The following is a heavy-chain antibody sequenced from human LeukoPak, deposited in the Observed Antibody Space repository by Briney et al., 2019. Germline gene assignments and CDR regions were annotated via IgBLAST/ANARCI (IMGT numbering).Heavy chain of an antibody. D-gene: IGHD4-17*01. Sequence: ASVKVSCKASGYTFTSCGISWVRQAPGQGLEWMGWISAYNGNTNYAQKLQGRVTMTTDTSTSTAYMELRSLRSDDTAVYYCARDLCAIDGDSLCGYYYYMDVWGKGTTVTVSS. CDR2: ISAYNGNT. J-gene: IGHJ6*03. CDR3: ARDLCAIDGDSLCGYYYYMDV. V-gene: IGHV1-18*01. CDR1: GYTFTSCG.